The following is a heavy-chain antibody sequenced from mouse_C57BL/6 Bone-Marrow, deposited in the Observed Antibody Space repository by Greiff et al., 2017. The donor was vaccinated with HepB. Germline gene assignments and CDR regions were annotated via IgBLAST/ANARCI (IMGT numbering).Heavy chain of an antibody. Sequence: VQLKESGGGLVKPGGSLKLSCAASGFTFSSYAMSWVRQTPEKRLEWVATISDGGSYTYYPDNVKGRFTISRDNAKNNLYLQMSHLKSEDTAMYYCAREVLRYLAWFAYWGQGTLVTVSA. D-gene: IGHD1-1*01. CDR3: AREVLRYLAWFAY. CDR2: ISDGGSYT. J-gene: IGHJ3*01. V-gene: IGHV5-4*01. CDR1: GFTFSSYA.